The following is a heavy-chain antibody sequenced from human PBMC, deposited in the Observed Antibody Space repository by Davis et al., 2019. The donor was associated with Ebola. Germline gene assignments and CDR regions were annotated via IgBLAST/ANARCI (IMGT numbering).Heavy chain of an antibody. CDR1: GFIFSDYT. CDR3: VRDYLFALDI. CDR2: IGTRGDPT. Sequence: GESLKISCAASGFIFSDYTMNCVRQAPGKSLEWVSYIGTRGDPTVYADSVKGRFTVSRDDANNSLSLLMNNLRDEDTAIYYCVRDYLFALDIWCQGKMVTVSS. J-gene: IGHJ3*02. V-gene: IGHV3-48*02.